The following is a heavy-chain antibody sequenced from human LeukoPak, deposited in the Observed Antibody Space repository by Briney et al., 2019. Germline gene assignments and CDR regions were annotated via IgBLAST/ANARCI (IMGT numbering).Heavy chain of an antibody. CDR2: IYYSGST. V-gene: IGHV4-59*01. CDR1: GGSISSYY. CDR3: ARARYSSSWACDY. Sequence: PSETLSLTCTVSGGSISSYYWSWIRQPSGKGLEWIGYIYYSGSTNYNPSLRSRVTISVDTSKNQFSLKLSSVTAADTAVYYCARARYSSSWACDYWGQGTLVTVSS. D-gene: IGHD6-13*01. J-gene: IGHJ4*02.